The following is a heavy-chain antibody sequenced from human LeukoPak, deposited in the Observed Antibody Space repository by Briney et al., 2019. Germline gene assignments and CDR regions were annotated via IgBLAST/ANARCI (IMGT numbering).Heavy chain of an antibody. Sequence: ASVKVSCKASGYTFTGYYMHWVRQAPGQELEWMGWINPNSGGTNYAQKFQGRVTMTRDTSISTAYMELSRLRSDDTAVYYCARGYCSSTSCGPDYWGQGTLVTVSS. V-gene: IGHV1-2*02. CDR3: ARGYCSSTSCGPDY. J-gene: IGHJ4*02. D-gene: IGHD2-2*01. CDR1: GYTFTGYY. CDR2: INPNSGGT.